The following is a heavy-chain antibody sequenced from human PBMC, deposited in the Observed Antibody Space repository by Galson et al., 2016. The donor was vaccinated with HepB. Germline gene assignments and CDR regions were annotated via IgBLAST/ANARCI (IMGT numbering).Heavy chain of an antibody. V-gene: IGHV3-53*01. D-gene: IGHD3-22*01. CDR3: ATNSGYHDSNWFDP. CDR1: GFTVSNSF. J-gene: IGHJ5*02. Sequence: SLRLSCAASGFTVSNSFMTWVRQAPGKGLEWVTDIYPDGRTYYADRVKGRFTISRDNSKNNLYLQMNSLRAEDTAVYCCATNSGYHDSNWFDPWGQGTLVTVSS. CDR2: IYPDGRT.